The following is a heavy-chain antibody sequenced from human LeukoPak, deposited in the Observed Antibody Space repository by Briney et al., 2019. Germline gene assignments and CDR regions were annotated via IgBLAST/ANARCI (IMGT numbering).Heavy chain of an antibody. V-gene: IGHV1-2*02. CDR3: ASRGYDFAGYFDY. J-gene: IGHJ4*02. Sequence: ASVKVSCKASGYTFTGYYTHWGRQAPGQGLEWMGWINPNSGGTNYAQKFQGRVTMTRDTSISTAYMELSRLRSDDTAVYYCASRGYDFAGYFDYWGQGTLVTVPS. CDR2: INPNSGGT. D-gene: IGHD5-12*01. CDR1: GYTFTGYY.